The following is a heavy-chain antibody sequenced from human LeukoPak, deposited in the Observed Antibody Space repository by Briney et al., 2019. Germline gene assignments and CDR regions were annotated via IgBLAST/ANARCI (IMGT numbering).Heavy chain of an antibody. Sequence: GASVKVSCKASGYTFTSYGISWVRQAPGQGLEWMGWISAYNGNTNYALKLQGRVTMTTDTSTSTAYMELRSLRSDDTAVYYCARVYYYDSSGYFDYWGQGTLVTVSS. CDR1: GYTFTSYG. J-gene: IGHJ4*02. CDR3: ARVYYYDSSGYFDY. V-gene: IGHV1-18*01. D-gene: IGHD3-22*01. CDR2: ISAYNGNT.